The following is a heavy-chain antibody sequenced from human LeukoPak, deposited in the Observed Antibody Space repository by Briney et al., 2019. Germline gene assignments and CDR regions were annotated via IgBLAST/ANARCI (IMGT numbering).Heavy chain of an antibody. CDR2: ISGDSTYM. Sequence: PGGSLRLSCAASGFTVSSNYMSWVRQAPGTGLEWVSSISGDSTYMYYADSVKGRFTISRDNAKNSLYLQMNSLRAEDTAAYYCARDGPYCTRTTCYFDYWGQGTLVTVSS. V-gene: IGHV3-21*01. CDR3: ARDGPYCTRTTCYFDY. CDR1: GFTVSSNY. J-gene: IGHJ4*02. D-gene: IGHD2-2*01.